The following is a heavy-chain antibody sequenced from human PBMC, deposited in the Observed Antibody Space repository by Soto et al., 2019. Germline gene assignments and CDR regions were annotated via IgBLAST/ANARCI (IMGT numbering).Heavy chain of an antibody. CDR3: ARIKLVEWFFIDVDVYDMDV. J-gene: IGHJ6*02. CDR2: ISSDSKTI. D-gene: IGHD3-3*01. Sequence: GSLRLSCVASGFSLSDYAVNWVRQAPGKGLEWVSFISSDSKTIYYADSVEGRFTVSRDNARNSVSLQMDSLRDEDAAVYYCARIKLVEWFFIDVDVYDMDVWGQGTPVTVSS. V-gene: IGHV3-48*02. CDR1: GFSLSDYA.